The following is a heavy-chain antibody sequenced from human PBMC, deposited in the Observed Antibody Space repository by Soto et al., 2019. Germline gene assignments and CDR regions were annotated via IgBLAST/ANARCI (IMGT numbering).Heavy chain of an antibody. CDR1: GFTFSSYS. J-gene: IGHJ4*02. D-gene: IGHD5-12*01. CDR3: AKAWGNIVAIPRYYFDY. CDR2: ISSRSSTI. V-gene: IGHV3-48*01. Sequence: LRLSCAASGFTFSSYSMNWVRQAPGKGLEWVSYISSRSSTIFYADSVKGRFTISRDNSKNTLYLQMNSLRAEDTAVYYCAKAWGNIVAIPRYYFDYWGQGTLVTVSS.